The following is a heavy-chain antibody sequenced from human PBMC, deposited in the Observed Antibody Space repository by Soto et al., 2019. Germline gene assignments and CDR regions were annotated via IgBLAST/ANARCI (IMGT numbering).Heavy chain of an antibody. Sequence: SETLSLTCTVSGGSISSYHWSWIRQPPGKGLEWIGYIYYSGSTNYNPSLKSRVTISVDTSKNQFSLKLSSVTAADTAVYYCARVVVYYYYYYMDVWGKGTTVTVSS. CDR1: GGSISSYH. CDR2: IYYSGST. D-gene: IGHD2-2*01. V-gene: IGHV4-59*08. CDR3: ARVVVYYYYYYMDV. J-gene: IGHJ6*03.